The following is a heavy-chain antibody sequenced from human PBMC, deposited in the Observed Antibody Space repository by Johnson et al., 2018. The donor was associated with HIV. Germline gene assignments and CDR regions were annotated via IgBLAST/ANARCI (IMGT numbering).Heavy chain of an antibody. D-gene: IGHD3-22*01. CDR2: IRYDGSNK. J-gene: IGHJ3*02. CDR1: GFTFSDHW. V-gene: IGHV3-30*02. Sequence: QVQLVESGGGVVQPGGSLRLSCAASGFTFSDHWMYWVRQAPGKGLVWVAFIRYDGSNKYYADSVKGRFTISRDNSKNTLYLQMNSLRAEDTAVYYCARAYDSSGYYYGGDAFDIWGQGTMVTVSS. CDR3: ARAYDSSGYYYGGDAFDI.